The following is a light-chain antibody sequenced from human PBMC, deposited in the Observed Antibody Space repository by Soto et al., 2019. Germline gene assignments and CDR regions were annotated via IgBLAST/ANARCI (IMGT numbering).Light chain of an antibody. CDR1: QSISSW. CDR3: QQYNSYSVWT. CDR2: KAS. J-gene: IGKJ1*01. Sequence: DIQMTQSPSTLSASVGDRVTITCRASQSISSWLAWYQQKPGKAPKLLIYKASSLESGVPSRFSGSGSGTEFTLTISSLQPDDFATYYCQQYNSYSVWTFGQGTKLDIK. V-gene: IGKV1-5*03.